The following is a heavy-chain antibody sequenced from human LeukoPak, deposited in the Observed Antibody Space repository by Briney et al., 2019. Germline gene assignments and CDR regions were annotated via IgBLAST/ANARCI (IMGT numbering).Heavy chain of an antibody. V-gene: IGHV1-69*13. CDR3: ARDRGGYCSSTSCAIRI. CDR1: GGTFSSYA. J-gene: IGHJ3*02. Sequence: ASVKVSCKASGGTFSSYAISWVRQAPGQGLEWMGGIIPIFGTANYAQKFQGRVTITADESTSTAYMELSSLRSEDTAVYYCARDRGGYCSSTSCAIRIWGQGTMVTVSS. CDR2: IIPIFGTA. D-gene: IGHD2-2*01.